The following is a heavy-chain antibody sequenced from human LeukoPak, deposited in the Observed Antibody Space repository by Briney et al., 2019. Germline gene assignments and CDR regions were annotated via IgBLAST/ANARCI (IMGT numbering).Heavy chain of an antibody. CDR2: IFHSGST. Sequence: SETLSLTCAVSGGSISGSNWWSWVRQPPGKGLEWIGEIFHSGSTNYSPSLKSRVTISIDKSKNQFSLKLTSVTVADTAVYFCASRLRHLLGYWGQGNLVTVSS. D-gene: IGHD3-16*01. CDR1: GGSISGSNW. J-gene: IGHJ4*02. V-gene: IGHV4-4*02. CDR3: ASRLRHLLGY.